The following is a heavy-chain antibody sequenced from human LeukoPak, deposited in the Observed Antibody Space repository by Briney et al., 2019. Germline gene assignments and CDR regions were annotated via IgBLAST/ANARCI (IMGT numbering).Heavy chain of an antibody. D-gene: IGHD5-24*01. CDR3: AKEGRSLQTY. V-gene: IGHV3-7*03. CDR2: IKENGTET. J-gene: IGHJ4*02. CDR1: GFMFSSNW. Sequence: GGSLRLSCAASGFMFSSNWMSWVRLAPGKGLEWVANIKENGTETYYVDSVKGRFTISRDNAKNSLYLQMNSLRVEDTAVYYCAKEGRSLQTYWGQGTLVTVSS.